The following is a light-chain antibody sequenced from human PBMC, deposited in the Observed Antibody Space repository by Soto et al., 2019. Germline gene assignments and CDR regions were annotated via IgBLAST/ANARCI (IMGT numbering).Light chain of an antibody. CDR2: KAS. CDR1: QSISSW. V-gene: IGKV1-5*03. CDR3: QQYNSYRT. J-gene: IGKJ1*01. Sequence: DIQMTQSPSTLSASVGDRVTITCRASQSISSWLAWYQQKPGKAPNLLIYKASSLESGVPSRFSGSGSGTEFTLTVSSLQPDDFATYYFQQYNSYRTFGQGTKVEIK.